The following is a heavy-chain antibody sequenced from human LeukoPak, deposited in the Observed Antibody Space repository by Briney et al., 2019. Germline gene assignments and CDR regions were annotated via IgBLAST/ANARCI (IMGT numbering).Heavy chain of an antibody. CDR3: ARDGSDYADYYYYYYMDV. CDR2: IHSSGST. D-gene: IGHD5-12*01. V-gene: IGHV4-4*07. CDR1: GGSISSYY. J-gene: IGHJ6*03. Sequence: PSETLSLTCTVSGGSISSYYWSWIRQPAGKGLEWIGRIHSSGSTNYNPSLKNRVTMSVDTSKNQFSLKLSSVTAADTAVYYCARDGSDYADYYYYYYMDVWGKGTTVTVSS.